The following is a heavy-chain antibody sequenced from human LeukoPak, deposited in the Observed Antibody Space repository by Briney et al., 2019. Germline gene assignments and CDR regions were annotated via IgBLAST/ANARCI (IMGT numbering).Heavy chain of an antibody. CDR2: ISSSSSYI. CDR1: GFTFSSYS. J-gene: IGHJ3*02. V-gene: IGHV3-21*01. CDR3: AAMIAQDALDI. D-gene: IGHD3-22*01. Sequence: PGGSLRLSCAASGFTFSSYSMNWVRQAPGKGLEWGSSISSSSSYIYYADSVKGRFTISRDNAKNSLYLQMNSLRAEDTAVYYCAAMIAQDALDIWGQGTMVTVSS.